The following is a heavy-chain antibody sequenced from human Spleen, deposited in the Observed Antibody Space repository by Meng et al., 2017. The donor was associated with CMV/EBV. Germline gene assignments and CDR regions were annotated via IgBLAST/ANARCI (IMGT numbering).Heavy chain of an antibody. CDR2: IDTTGDP. Sequence: GESLKISCAGSGFTFSNYDMHWVRQAAGEGLEWVSAIDTTGDPDYPGSVKGRFTISRENAKNSLYLQMNSLRAGDTALYYCAREGLHYDAFDIWGQGTMVTVSS. CDR1: GFTFSNYD. V-gene: IGHV3-13*05. J-gene: IGHJ3*02. CDR3: AREGLHYDAFDI. D-gene: IGHD3/OR15-3a*01.